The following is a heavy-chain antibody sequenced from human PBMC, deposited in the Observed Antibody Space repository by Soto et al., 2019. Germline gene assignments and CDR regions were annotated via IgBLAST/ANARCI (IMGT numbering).Heavy chain of an antibody. D-gene: IGHD3-10*01. V-gene: IGHV1-69*13. Sequence: GASVKVSCKTSGGSFMSQAISWVRQAPGQGPEWMGGIIPFSGTVTYTQRFQGRLTLTADEPTKTAYMELSSLRSGDTAVYYCARGSYDSYAGFFGMDVWGQGTKVTVSS. CDR2: IIPFSGTV. CDR3: ARGSYDSYAGFFGMDV. J-gene: IGHJ6*02. CDR1: GGSFMSQA.